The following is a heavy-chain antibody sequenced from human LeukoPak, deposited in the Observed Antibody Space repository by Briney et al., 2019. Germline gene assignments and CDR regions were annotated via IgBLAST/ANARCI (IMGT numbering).Heavy chain of an antibody. V-gene: IGHV3-21*01. CDR1: GFTFSSYA. J-gene: IGHJ4*02. CDR3: ARTELTTVTYFDY. CDR2: ISSSSSYI. D-gene: IGHD4-17*01. Sequence: PGGSLRLTCAASGFTFSSYAMSWVRQAPGKGLEWVSSISSSSSYIYYADSVKGRFTISRDNAKNSLYLQMNSLRAEDTAVYYCARTELTTVTYFDYWGQGTLVTVSS.